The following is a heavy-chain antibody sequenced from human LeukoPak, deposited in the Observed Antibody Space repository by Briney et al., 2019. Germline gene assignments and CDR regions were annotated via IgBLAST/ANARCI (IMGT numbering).Heavy chain of an antibody. D-gene: IGHD2-21*01. Sequence: GGSLRLSCAASGFTFSSYAVSWVRQAPGKGLEWVSAISDGGGSTYYADSVKGRFTISRDNSKNTLYLQMNSLRAEDTAVYYCAKDYIGGAAAFCMDVWGEGTTVTVSS. J-gene: IGHJ6*03. CDR1: GFTFSSYA. CDR2: ISDGGGST. V-gene: IGHV3-23*01. CDR3: AKDYIGGAAAFCMDV.